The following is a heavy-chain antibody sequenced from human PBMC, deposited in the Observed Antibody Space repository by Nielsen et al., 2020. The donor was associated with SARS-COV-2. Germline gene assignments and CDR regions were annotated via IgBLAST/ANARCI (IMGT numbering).Heavy chain of an antibody. CDR2: ISYDGSDK. CDR1: GFTFRNYG. Sequence: GGSLRLSCAAAGFTFRNYGMHWVRQAPGKGLEWVAVISYDGSDKYYADSVKDRFTISRDNSKNTLYLHMNSLRAEDTAVYYCVTGGQWLVRHPYGMEVWGQGTTVTVSS. D-gene: IGHD6-19*01. J-gene: IGHJ6*02. V-gene: IGHV3-30*03. CDR3: VTGGQWLVRHPYGMEV.